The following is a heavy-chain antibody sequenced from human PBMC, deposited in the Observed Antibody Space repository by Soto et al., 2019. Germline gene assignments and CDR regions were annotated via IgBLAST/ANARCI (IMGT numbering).Heavy chain of an antibody. CDR2: IYTSGST. Sequence: SETLSLTCTVSGGSISSYYWSWIRQPAGKGLERIGRIYTSGSTNYNPSLKSRVTMSVDTSKNQFSLKLSSVTAADTAVYYCASQNGSLPHNWFDPWGQGTLVTVSS. J-gene: IGHJ5*02. CDR1: GGSISSYY. V-gene: IGHV4-4*07. CDR3: ASQNGSLPHNWFDP.